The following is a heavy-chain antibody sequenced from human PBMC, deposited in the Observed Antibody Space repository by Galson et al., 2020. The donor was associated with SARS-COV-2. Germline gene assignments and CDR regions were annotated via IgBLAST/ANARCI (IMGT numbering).Heavy chain of an antibody. D-gene: IGHD2-8*01. CDR3: ARQYCPNGVCSQGDPYYYDIDV. CDR1: GGSLSSGDYS. V-gene: IGHV4-30-4*01. J-gene: IGHJ6*03. CDR2: INYSGTT. Sequence: SETLSITCTVSGGSLSSGDYSWSWIRQSPGKGLEWIGYINYSGTTYYNPSLKRRVTISADTSKNQVSLKLSSVTAADTAVYYCARQYCPNGVCSQGDPYYYDIDVWGKGTTVTVSS.